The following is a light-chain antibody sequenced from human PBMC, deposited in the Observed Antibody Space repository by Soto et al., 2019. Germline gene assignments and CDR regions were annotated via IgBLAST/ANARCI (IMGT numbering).Light chain of an antibody. CDR2: SAS. V-gene: IGKV3-15*01. Sequence: EIVMTPSPATLSVSPGERATLSCRASQSVNRDLAWYQQRPGQAPSLLIYSASTRATGIPARFSGSGSGTDFTLTISSLQSEDFAVYYCQQYYNWPPYTFGQGTKLEIK. J-gene: IGKJ2*01. CDR3: QQYYNWPPYT. CDR1: QSVNRD.